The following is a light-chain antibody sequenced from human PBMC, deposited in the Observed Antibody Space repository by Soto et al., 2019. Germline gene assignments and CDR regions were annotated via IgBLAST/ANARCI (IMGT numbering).Light chain of an antibody. V-gene: IGLV2-14*02. Sequence: QSALTQPPSVFGSPGQSITISCTGTSSDVGSYKFVSWYQQHPGKAPKVMIYEGSKRPSGVSNRFSGSKSGNTASLTISGLQAEDEADYYCSSYASSRTYVFGTGTKLTVL. CDR2: EGS. CDR1: SSDVGSYKF. CDR3: SSYASSRTYV. J-gene: IGLJ1*01.